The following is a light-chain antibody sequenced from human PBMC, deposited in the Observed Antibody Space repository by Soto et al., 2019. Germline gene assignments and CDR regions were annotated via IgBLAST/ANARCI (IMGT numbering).Light chain of an antibody. CDR3: QQYYRTPQT. Sequence: DIVMTQSPDSLAVSLGERATINCKSNQSVLYSSNNKNYLAWFQQKPGQPPKLLIYWASTRESGVPDRFSGSGSGTDFTLTISSLQAEDVAVYYCQQYYRTPQTFGQGTKVEIK. CDR2: WAS. J-gene: IGKJ1*01. V-gene: IGKV4-1*01. CDR1: QSVLYSSNNKNY.